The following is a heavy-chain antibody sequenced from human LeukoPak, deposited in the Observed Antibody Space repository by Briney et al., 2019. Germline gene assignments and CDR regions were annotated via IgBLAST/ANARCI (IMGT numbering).Heavy chain of an antibody. CDR3: ARDLRSSGWTENDY. CDR1: GYTFTTYG. V-gene: IGHV1-18*01. D-gene: IGHD6-19*01. J-gene: IGHJ4*02. CDR2: ISAYNGNT. Sequence: ASVKVSCKASGYTFTTYGISWVRQAPGQGLEWMGWISAYNGNTNYAQKLQGRVTLTTDTSTSPAYMELRSLGSDDTAVYYCARDLRSSGWTENDYWGPGTLVTVSS.